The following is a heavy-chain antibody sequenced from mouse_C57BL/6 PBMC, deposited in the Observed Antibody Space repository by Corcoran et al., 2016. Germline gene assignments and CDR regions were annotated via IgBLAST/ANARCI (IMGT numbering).Heavy chain of an antibody. V-gene: IGHV9-3*01. D-gene: IGHD1-1*01. Sequence: QIQLVQSGPELKKPGETVKISCKASGYTFTTYGMSWVKQAPGKGLKWMGWINTYSGVPTYADDFKGRFAFSLETSASTAYLQINNLKNEDTATYFCASGYYGSSYFFAYWGQGTLVTVSA. CDR1: GYTFTTYG. J-gene: IGHJ3*01. CDR2: INTYSGVP. CDR3: ASGYYGSSYFFAY.